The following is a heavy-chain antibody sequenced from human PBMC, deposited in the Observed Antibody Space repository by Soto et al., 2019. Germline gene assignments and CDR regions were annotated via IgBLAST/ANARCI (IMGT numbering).Heavy chain of an antibody. CDR2: IKSKTDGGTT. CDR3: TKEYDRITIFRVVKLQIYYYGMEV. J-gene: IGHJ6*02. V-gene: IGHV3-15*01. Sequence: GGSLRLSCAASGFTFSNAWMSWVRQAPGKGLEWVGRIKSKTDGGTTDYAAPVKGRFTISRDDSKNTLYLQMNSLKTEDTAVYYCTKEYDRITIFRVVKLQIYYYGMEVWGQGTTVTVSS. D-gene: IGHD3-3*01. CDR1: GFTFSNAW.